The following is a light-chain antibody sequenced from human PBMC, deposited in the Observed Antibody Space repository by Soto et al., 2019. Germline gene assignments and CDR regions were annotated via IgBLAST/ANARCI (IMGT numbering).Light chain of an antibody. Sequence: QSALTQPRSVSGSPGQSVTISCTGTSSDVGGYNYVSWYQQHPGKAPKLMIYDVSKRPSGVPDRLSGSKSGNTASLTISGLQAEDEADYYCCSYAGSYTLGVFGTGTKVNVL. CDR3: CSYAGSYTLGV. J-gene: IGLJ1*01. CDR1: SSDVGGYNY. CDR2: DVS. V-gene: IGLV2-11*01.